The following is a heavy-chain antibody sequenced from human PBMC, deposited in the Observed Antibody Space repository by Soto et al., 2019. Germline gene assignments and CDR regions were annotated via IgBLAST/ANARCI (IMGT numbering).Heavy chain of an antibody. CDR2: LNSGGTTA. V-gene: IGHV3-74*01. CDR1: GFTFSSYW. Sequence: GGSLRLSCAASGFTFSSYWMHWVRQAPGKGLMWISRLNSGGTTANYAVSVSGRFTMSRDNSKNTLSLQMNSLRPEDTAVYYCVKDRWVDYWGQGTPVTVSS. CDR3: VKDRWVDY. J-gene: IGHJ4*02.